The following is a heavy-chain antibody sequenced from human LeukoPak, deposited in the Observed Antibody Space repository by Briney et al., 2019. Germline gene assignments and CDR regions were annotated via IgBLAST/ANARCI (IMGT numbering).Heavy chain of an antibody. CDR3: AKGSIAAAGTDSVDY. CDR1: GFTFSSYA. D-gene: IGHD6-13*01. J-gene: IGHJ4*02. CDR2: ISGSGGST. Sequence: GGSLRLSCAASGFTFSSYAMSWVRQAPGKGLEWVSAISGSGGSTYYADSVKGRFTISRDNSKNTLYQQMNSLRAEDTAVYYCAKGSIAAAGTDSVDYWGQGTLVTVSS. V-gene: IGHV3-23*01.